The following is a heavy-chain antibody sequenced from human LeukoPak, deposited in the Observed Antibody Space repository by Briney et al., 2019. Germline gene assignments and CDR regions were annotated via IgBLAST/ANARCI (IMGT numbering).Heavy chain of an antibody. CDR2: SRNKGNSYTT. Sequence: QSGGSLRLSCAASGFTFSDHYMDWVRQAPGKGLQWVGRSRNKGNSYTTEYAASVKGRFTISRDDSKKSMYLQMNSLKTEDTAVYYCARDSGHWGQGTVVSVSS. CDR1: GFTFSDHY. CDR3: ARDSGH. D-gene: IGHD3-10*01. J-gene: IGHJ1*01. V-gene: IGHV3-72*01.